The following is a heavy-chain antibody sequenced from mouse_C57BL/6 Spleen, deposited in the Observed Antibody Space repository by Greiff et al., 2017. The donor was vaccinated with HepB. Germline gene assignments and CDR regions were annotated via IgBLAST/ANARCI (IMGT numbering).Heavy chain of an antibody. CDR3: AGGSSPAGYFDV. V-gene: IGHV1-80*01. Sequence: VQLQQSGAELVKPGASVKISCKASGYAFSSYWMNWVKQRPGKGLEWIGQIYPGDGDTNYNGKFKGKATLTADKSSSTAYMQLSSLTSEDSAVYCCAGGSSPAGYFDVWGTGTTVTVSS. J-gene: IGHJ1*03. D-gene: IGHD1-1*01. CDR2: IYPGDGDT. CDR1: GYAFSSYW.